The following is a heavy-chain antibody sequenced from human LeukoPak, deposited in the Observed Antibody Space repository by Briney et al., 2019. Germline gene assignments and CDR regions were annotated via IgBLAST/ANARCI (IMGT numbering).Heavy chain of an antibody. D-gene: IGHD1-26*01. CDR1: GLTFSSYG. J-gene: IGHJ4*02. V-gene: IGHV3-33*01. CDR2: IWYDGSNK. CDR3: ARLESYSPNFDY. Sequence: PGGSLRLSCAPAGLTFSSYGMHSVRQAPVKGLGWVAVIWYDGSNKYYADSVKDRFTISRDNSKNTLYLQMNSLRAEDAAVYYCARLESYSPNFDYWGQGTLVTVSS.